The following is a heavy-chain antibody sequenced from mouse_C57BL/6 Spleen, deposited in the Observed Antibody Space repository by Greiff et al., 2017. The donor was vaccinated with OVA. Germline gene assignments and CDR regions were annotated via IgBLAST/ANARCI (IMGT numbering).Heavy chain of an antibody. V-gene: IGHV1-52*01. CDR2: IDPSDSET. J-gene: IGHJ1*03. CDR1: GYTFTSYW. D-gene: IGHD1-1*01. Sequence: VQLQQPGAELVRPGSSVKLSCKASGYTFTSYWMHWVKQRPIQGLEWIGNIDPSDSETHYNQKFKDKATLTVDKSSSTAYMQLSSLTSEDSAVYYCARGHYYGGSHWYFDVWGTGTTVTVSS. CDR3: ARGHYYGGSHWYFDV.